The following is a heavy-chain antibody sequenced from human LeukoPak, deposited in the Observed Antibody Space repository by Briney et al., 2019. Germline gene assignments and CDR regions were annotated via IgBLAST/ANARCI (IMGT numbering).Heavy chain of an antibody. CDR3: AKDVGKWESLHFFDY. J-gene: IGHJ4*02. CDR1: GFTFSTNA. CDR2: ISGSGAST. V-gene: IGHV3-23*01. D-gene: IGHD1-26*01. Sequence: GSLRLSCLTSGFTFSTNAMSWVRQAPGKGLDWISGISGSGASTYYADSGTGRFTISRDNSRNTLYLQMNSLRGDDTAVYYCAKDVGKWESLHFFDYWGQGTLVTVSS.